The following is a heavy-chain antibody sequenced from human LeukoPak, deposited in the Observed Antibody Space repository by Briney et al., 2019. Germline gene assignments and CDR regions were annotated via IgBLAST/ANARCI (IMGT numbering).Heavy chain of an antibody. CDR3: TRDLPYSSSWESIDY. V-gene: IGHV1-18*01. Sequence: VASVKVSCKASGYTFTSYGINWVRQAPGQRLEWMGWIRAYNGNTNYAQKLQGRVTMTTDTSTSTAYMELRSLRSDDTAVYYCTRDLPYSSSWESIDYWGQGTLVTVSS. D-gene: IGHD6-13*01. CDR2: IRAYNGNT. J-gene: IGHJ4*02. CDR1: GYTFTSYG.